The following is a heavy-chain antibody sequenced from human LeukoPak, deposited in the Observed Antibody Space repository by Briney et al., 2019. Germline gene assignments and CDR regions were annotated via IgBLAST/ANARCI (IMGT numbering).Heavy chain of an antibody. CDR3: TTDLYTAMVIGVSTDFDY. V-gene: IGHV3-15*01. CDR1: GFTFSNAW. CDR2: IKSKTDGGTT. Sequence: GGPLRLSCAASGFTFSNAWMSWLRHAPGKGLEWVGRIKSKTDGGTTDYAAPVKGRFTISRDDSKNTLYLQMNSLKTEDTAVYYCTTDLYTAMVIGVSTDFDYWGQGTLVTVSS. D-gene: IGHD5-18*01. J-gene: IGHJ4*02.